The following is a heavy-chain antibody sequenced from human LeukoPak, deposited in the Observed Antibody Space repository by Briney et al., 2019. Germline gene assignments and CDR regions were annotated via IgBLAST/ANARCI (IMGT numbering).Heavy chain of an antibody. Sequence: GGSLRLSCAASGFTFSSYEMNWVRQAPGKGLEWVSYISSSGSTIYYADSVKGRFTISRDNAKNSLYLQMNSLRAEDTAVYYCARGADYYDSSGYYYGWFDPWGQGTLVTVSS. CDR2: ISSSGSTI. CDR1: GFTFSSYE. J-gene: IGHJ5*02. V-gene: IGHV3-48*03. D-gene: IGHD3-22*01. CDR3: ARGADYYDSSGYYYGWFDP.